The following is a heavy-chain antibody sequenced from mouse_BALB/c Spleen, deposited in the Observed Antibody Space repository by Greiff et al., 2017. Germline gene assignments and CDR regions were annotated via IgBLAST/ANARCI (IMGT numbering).Heavy chain of an antibody. V-gene: IGHV5-12-1*01. Sequence: EVKLVESGGGLVKPGGSLKLSCAASGFAFSSYDMSWVRQTPEKRLEWVAYISSGGGSTYYPDTVKGRFTISRDNAKNTLYLQMSSLKSEDTAMYYCARRVVSFDYWGQGTALTVSA. CDR1: GFAFSSYD. CDR3: ARRVVSFDY. J-gene: IGHJ2*01. CDR2: ISSGGGST.